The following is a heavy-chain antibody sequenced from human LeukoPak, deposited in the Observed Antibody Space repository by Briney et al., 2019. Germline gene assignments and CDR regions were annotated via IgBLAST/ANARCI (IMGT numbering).Heavy chain of an antibody. D-gene: IGHD5-12*01. CDR1: GFTFNSYA. CDR3: AREGISGYDQSYYFDY. Sequence: GGSLRLSCSASGFTFNSYAMHWVRQAPGKGLEYVSAIISNGGSTYYADSVRGRFTISRDNSKNTLYLQMGSLRAEDTAVYYCAREGISGYDQSYYFDYWGQGTLVTVSS. V-gene: IGHV3-64D*06. J-gene: IGHJ4*02. CDR2: IISNGGST.